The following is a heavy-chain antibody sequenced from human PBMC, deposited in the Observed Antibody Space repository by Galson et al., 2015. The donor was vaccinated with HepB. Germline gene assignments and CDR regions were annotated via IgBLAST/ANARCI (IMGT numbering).Heavy chain of an antibody. CDR1: GDSVSSTTAA. D-gene: IGHD6-19*01. CDR3: AEIAVAGQIDGFDL. CDR2: TYYRSKWYY. J-gene: IGHJ3*01. Sequence: CAISGDSVSSTTAAWNWIRLSPSRGLEWLGRTYYRSKWYYDYAVSVRSRITISPDTAKNQISLHLNSVTPEDTAVYYYAEIAVAGQIDGFDLWGQGTVVTVSS. V-gene: IGHV6-1*01.